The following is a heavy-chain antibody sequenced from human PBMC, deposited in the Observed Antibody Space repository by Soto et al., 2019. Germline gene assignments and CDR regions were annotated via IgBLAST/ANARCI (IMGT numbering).Heavy chain of an antibody. Sequence: EVQLVESGGDLVQPGGSLRLSCAASGFIFSDYTMTWVRQAPGRGLEFVSHIGSSGRAIFYAESVKGRFTVSRDNAKNSLYLQMNSLRDEDTAVYFCARAHGGSTWFVGVYYSFGMDVWGQGTAVSVSS. CDR3: ARAHGGSTWFVGVYYSFGMDV. J-gene: IGHJ6*02. V-gene: IGHV3-48*02. CDR2: IGSSGRAI. CDR1: GFIFSDYT. D-gene: IGHD6-13*01.